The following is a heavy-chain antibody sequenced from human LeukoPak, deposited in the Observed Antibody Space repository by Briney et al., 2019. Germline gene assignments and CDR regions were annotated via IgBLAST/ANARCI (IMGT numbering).Heavy chain of an antibody. Sequence: ASVKDSCKASGYSFSSYGISWVRQAPGQGLEWMGWISGKNGHTNYAQKFQGRVTMTTDTSTSNAYMEVRSLTSDDTAVYYCVKDNSYDFWSGFYGSAYYYGMDVWGQGTTVIVSS. V-gene: IGHV1-18*01. CDR1: GYSFSSYG. CDR3: VKDNSYDFWSGFYGSAYYYGMDV. D-gene: IGHD3-3*01. J-gene: IGHJ6*02. CDR2: ISGKNGHT.